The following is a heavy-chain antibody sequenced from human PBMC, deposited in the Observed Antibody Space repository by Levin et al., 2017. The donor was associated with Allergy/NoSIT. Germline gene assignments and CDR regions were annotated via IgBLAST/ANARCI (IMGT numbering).Heavy chain of an antibody. Sequence: GASVKVSCKASGYTFTSYGISWVRQAPGQGLEWMGWISAYNGNTNYAQKLQGRVTMTTDTSTSTAYMELRSLRSDDTAVYYCARDKNDILTGWFDPWGQGTLVTVSS. CDR2: ISAYNGNT. CDR3: ARDKNDILTGWFDP. D-gene: IGHD3-9*01. CDR1: GYTFTSYG. V-gene: IGHV1-18*01. J-gene: IGHJ5*02.